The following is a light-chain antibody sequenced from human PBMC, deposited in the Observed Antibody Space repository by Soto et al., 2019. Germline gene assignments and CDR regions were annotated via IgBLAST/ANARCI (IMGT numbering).Light chain of an antibody. Sequence: DIQMTQSPSSLSASVGDRVTITCRASQSIRRYLNWYQQKAGTAPNLLIYGALNLQSGVPSRFSGGGSGTDFTLTISSQQPEDFATYYCQQSHTTPYTFGQGTKVDIK. CDR1: QSIRRY. V-gene: IGKV1-39*01. J-gene: IGKJ2*01. CDR3: QQSHTTPYT. CDR2: GAL.